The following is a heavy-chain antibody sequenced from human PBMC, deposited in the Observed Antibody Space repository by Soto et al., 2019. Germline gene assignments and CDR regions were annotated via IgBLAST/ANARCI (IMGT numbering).Heavy chain of an antibody. D-gene: IGHD2-21*01. CDR1: GFTVSSNY. J-gene: IGHJ3*01. CDR3: ASECGGDCSNAFDL. CDR2: LYSGAGT. Sequence: VQLVESGGGLVQPGGSLRLSCAASGFTVSSNYMNWVRQAPGKGLEWLSVLYSGAGTYYADSVKDRFTISRDNSKNTLNLQLTGLRAEDSAIYYCASECGGDCSNAFDLWGQGTMVTVSP. V-gene: IGHV3-66*01.